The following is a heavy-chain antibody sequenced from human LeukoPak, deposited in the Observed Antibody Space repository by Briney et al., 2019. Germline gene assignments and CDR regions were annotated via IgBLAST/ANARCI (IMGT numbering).Heavy chain of an antibody. V-gene: IGHV1-18*01. CDR1: GYTFNTYG. CDR2: ISTYSGDT. J-gene: IGHJ4*02. Sequence: ASVKVSCKASGYTFNTYGISWVRQAPGQGLEWMGWISTYSGDTSYVQNLQGRVTMTTDTSTSTAYMELMSLRSDDTAVYYCLRDAQRPRLTPDYWGQGTLVTVSS. D-gene: IGHD6-25*01. CDR3: LRDAQRPRLTPDY.